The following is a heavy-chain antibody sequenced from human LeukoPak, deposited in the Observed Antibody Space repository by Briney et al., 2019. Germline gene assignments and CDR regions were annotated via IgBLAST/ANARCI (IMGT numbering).Heavy chain of an antibody. CDR2: IYYSGST. CDR1: GGSISGYY. J-gene: IGHJ5*02. V-gene: IGHV4-59*12. D-gene: IGHD6-13*01. Sequence: SETLSLTCTVSGGSISGYYWSWIRQPPGKGLEWIGYIYYSGSTSYNPSLESRVTISVDTSKNQFSLKLSSVTAADTAVYYCARLGTSGSSWYYRVVWFDPWGRGTLVTVSS. CDR3: ARLGTSGSSWYYRVVWFDP.